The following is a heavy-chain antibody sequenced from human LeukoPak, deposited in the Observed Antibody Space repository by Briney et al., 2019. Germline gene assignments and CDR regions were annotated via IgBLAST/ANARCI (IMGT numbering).Heavy chain of an antibody. J-gene: IGHJ4*02. CDR1: GGSFSGFY. CDR2: INHSGST. D-gene: IGHD2-15*01. V-gene: IGHV4-34*01. CDR3: ARAGYCSAASCYLDY. Sequence: SETLSLTCAVYGGSFSGFYWSWIRQPPGKGLEWIGEINHSGSTNYNPSLKSRVTISVDTSKNQFSLQRCSVTAADTAVYYCARAGYCSAASCYLDYWGQGTLVTVSS.